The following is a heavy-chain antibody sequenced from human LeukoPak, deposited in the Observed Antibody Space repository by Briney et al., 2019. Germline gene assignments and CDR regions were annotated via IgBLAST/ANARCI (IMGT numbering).Heavy chain of an antibody. V-gene: IGHV4-4*07. D-gene: IGHD2-2*01. Sequence: PSETLSLTCTVSGGSISSYYWSWIRQPAGKGLEWIGRIYSSGSTNYNPSLKSRVTMSVDTSKNQFSLKLSSVTAADTAVYYCARLPHCSSTSYPDAFDIWGQGTMVTVSS. CDR1: GGSISSYY. J-gene: IGHJ3*02. CDR2: IYSSGST. CDR3: ARLPHCSSTSYPDAFDI.